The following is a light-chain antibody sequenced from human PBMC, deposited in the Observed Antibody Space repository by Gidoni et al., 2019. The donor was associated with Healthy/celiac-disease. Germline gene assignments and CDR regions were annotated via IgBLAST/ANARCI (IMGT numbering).Light chain of an antibody. V-gene: IGKV3-11*01. CDR1: QSVSSY. CDR3: QQRSNWPPALT. J-gene: IGKJ4*01. CDR2: DAS. Sequence: EIVFTQSPATLSLSPGERATLSCRAGQSVSSYLAWYQQKPGQAPRLLIYDASNMATGIPARFSGSGSGTAFTLTISSLEPEDFAVYYCQQRSNWPPALTFGGGTKVEIK.